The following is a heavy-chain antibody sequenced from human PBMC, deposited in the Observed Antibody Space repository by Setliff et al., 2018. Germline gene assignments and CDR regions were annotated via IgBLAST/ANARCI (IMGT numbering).Heavy chain of an antibody. CDR1: GGSFSDYY. CDR2: INQSGNT. Sequence: SETLSLTCTVYGGSFSDYYWGWIRQSPGKRPEWIAEINQSGNTNYNPSLQSRVTISIDTSKNQFSLKMSSVTAADTAMYYCAGTPALGTSWLSPFDYWGQGTLVTVSS. D-gene: IGHD5-12*01. V-gene: IGHV4-34*01. CDR3: AGTPALGTSWLSPFDY. J-gene: IGHJ4*02.